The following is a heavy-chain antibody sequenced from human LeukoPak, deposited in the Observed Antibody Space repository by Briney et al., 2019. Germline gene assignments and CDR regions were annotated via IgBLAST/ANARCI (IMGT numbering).Heavy chain of an antibody. J-gene: IGHJ4*02. D-gene: IGHD6-13*01. CDR3: ARESSSWYGDLYYFDY. CDR1: GFTFSSYW. CDR2: INSDGSST. Sequence: GGSLRLSCAASGFTFSSYWMHWVRQAPGKGLVWVSRINSDGSSTSYADSVKGRFTISRDNAKNTLYLQMNSLRAEDTAVYYCARESSSWYGDLYYFDYWGQGTLVTLSS. V-gene: IGHV3-74*01.